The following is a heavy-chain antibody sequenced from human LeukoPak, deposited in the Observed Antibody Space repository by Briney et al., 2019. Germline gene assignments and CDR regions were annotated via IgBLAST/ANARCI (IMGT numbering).Heavy chain of an antibody. Sequence: GASVKVSCKASGYTFTGYYMHWVRQAPGQGLEWRGWINPNSGGTNYAQKFQGWVTMTRDTSISTAYMELSGLRSDDTAVYYCAREGCSGGSCYPYGMDVWGQGTTVTVSS. CDR1: GYTFTGYY. D-gene: IGHD2-15*01. V-gene: IGHV1-2*04. CDR3: AREGCSGGSCYPYGMDV. J-gene: IGHJ6*02. CDR2: INPNSGGT.